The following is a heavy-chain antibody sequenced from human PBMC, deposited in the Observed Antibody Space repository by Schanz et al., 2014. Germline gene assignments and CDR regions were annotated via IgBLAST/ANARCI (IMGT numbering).Heavy chain of an antibody. D-gene: IGHD5-12*01. CDR1: GGTFSSYT. Sequence: QVQLVQSGAEVKKPGSSVKVSCTASGGTFSSYTISWIRQAPGQGLEWMGWISAYNGHTDYAQKLQGRVTLTTDTSTSTAYMELRNLRSDDTAVYYCARGGGPEDVFDIWGQGTILTVSS. J-gene: IGHJ3*02. CDR3: ARGGGPEDVFDI. CDR2: ISAYNGHT. V-gene: IGHV1-18*01.